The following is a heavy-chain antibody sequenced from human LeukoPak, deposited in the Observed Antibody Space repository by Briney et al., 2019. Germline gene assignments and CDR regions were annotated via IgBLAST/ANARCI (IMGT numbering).Heavy chain of an antibody. CDR1: GYTFTGYY. J-gene: IGHJ4*02. Sequence: ASVKVSCKASGYTFTGYYMHWVRQAPGRGLEWMGWIDPNSGGTNYAQKFQGRVTMTRDTSISTAYMELSRLRSDDTAVYYCARDGDDILTEKTNFDYWGQGTLVTVSS. V-gene: IGHV1-2*02. CDR3: ARDGDDILTEKTNFDY. CDR2: IDPNSGGT. D-gene: IGHD3-9*01.